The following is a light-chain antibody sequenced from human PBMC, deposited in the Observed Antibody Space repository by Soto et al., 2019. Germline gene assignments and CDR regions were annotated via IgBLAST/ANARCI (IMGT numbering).Light chain of an antibody. CDR1: SSDVGGYNY. CDR3: SSYASGNTHV. J-gene: IGLJ1*01. CDR2: EVS. V-gene: IGLV2-14*01. Sequence: QSALTQPASVSGSPGQSITISCTGSSSDVGGYNYVSWYRQHPGKAPQLMIFEVSNRPSGVSHRFSGSQSGNTASLTISGLQAEDEADYYCSSYASGNTHVFGSGTKLTVL.